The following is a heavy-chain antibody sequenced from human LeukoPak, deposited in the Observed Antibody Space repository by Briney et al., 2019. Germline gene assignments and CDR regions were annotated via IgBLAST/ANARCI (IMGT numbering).Heavy chain of an antibody. V-gene: IGHV4-34*01. J-gene: IGHJ4*02. D-gene: IGHD3-3*01. CDR3: ARGGKYYDFW. CDR2: INHSGST. Sequence: SQTLSLTCAVDAASFSGDYWSWVRQPPGNGLEWSGEINHSGSTNYSPSLKSRVTISVDTSKNQFSLKLSSVTAADTAVYYCARGGKYYDFWGGQGTLVTVSS. CDR1: AASFSGDY.